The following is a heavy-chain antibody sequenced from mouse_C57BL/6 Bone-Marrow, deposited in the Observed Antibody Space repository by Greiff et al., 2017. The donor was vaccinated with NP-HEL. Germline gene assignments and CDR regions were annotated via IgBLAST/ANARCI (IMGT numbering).Heavy chain of an antibody. CDR1: GFNIKNTY. J-gene: IGHJ4*01. Sequence: EVQLQQSVAELVRPGASVKLSCTASGFNIKNTYMHWVKQRPEQGLEWIGRIDPATGNTKYAPKFPGKATITADTSSNTAYLQLSSLTSEDTAIYYCASPHYYDDDAGDCAYYAMDYWGQGTSVTVSS. CDR2: IDPATGNT. CDR3: ASPHYYDDDAGDCAYYAMDY. D-gene: IGHD2-4*01. V-gene: IGHV14-3*01.